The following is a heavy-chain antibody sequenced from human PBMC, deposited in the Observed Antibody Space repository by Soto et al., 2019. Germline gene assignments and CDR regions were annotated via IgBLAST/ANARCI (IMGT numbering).Heavy chain of an antibody. CDR1: GFTFSNYA. CDR3: ARDRVYYYDNSGYYNFDY. V-gene: IGHV3-30-3*01. J-gene: IGHJ4*02. D-gene: IGHD3-22*01. Sequence: QVQLVESGGGVVQPGRSLRVSCAASGFTFSNYAMHWVRQAPGKGLEWVAVVSYDGSKQFYADSVEGRFTISRASSKRTLYLHMDNLRDEDTAVYYCARDRVYYYDNSGYYNFDYWGQGTLVTVSS. CDR2: VSYDGSKQ.